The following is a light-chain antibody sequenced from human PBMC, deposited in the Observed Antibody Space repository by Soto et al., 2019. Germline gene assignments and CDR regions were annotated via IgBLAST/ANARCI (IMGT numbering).Light chain of an antibody. CDR2: GNS. CDR1: SSNIGAGYD. J-gene: IGLJ1*01. Sequence: QSVLTQPPSVSGAPGQRVTISCTGSSSNIGAGYDVHWYQQLPGAAPKLLIYGNSNRPSGVPDRFSGSKSGTSASLAITGLQAEDEADYYCQSYDSSLSAAFGTGPKLTVL. V-gene: IGLV1-40*01. CDR3: QSYDSSLSAA.